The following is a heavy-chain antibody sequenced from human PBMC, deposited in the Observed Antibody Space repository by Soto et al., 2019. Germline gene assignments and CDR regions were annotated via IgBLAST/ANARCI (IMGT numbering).Heavy chain of an antibody. D-gene: IGHD2-2*01. CDR1: GYTFTSYG. V-gene: IGHV1-18*01. J-gene: IGHJ6*03. CDR2: ISAYIGNT. CDR3: ASHIVVVPAAIDYYMDV. Sequence: ASVKVSCKASGYTFTSYGISWVRQAPGQGLEWMGRISAYIGNTNYAQKLQGRVTMTTDKSTSTAYMELSSLRSEDTAVYYCASHIVVVPAAIDYYMDVWGKGTTVTVSS.